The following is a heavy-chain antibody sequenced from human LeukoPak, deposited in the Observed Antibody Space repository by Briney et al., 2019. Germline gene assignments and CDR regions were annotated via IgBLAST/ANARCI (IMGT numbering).Heavy chain of an antibody. V-gene: IGHV3-30*02. CDR1: GFTFSSYG. CDR3: GTVRFLEWTVDY. CDR2: IRYDGSNK. J-gene: IGHJ4*02. Sequence: PGGSLRLSCAASGFTFSSYGMHWVRQAPGKGLEWVAFIRYDGSNKYYADSVKGRFTISRDNSKNTLYLQMNSLRAEDTAVYYCGTVRFLEWTVDYWGQGTLVTVSS. D-gene: IGHD3-3*01.